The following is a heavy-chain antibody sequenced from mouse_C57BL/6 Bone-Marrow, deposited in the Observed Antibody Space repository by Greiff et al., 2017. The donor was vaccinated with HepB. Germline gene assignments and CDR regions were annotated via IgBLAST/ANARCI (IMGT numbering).Heavy chain of an antibody. Sequence: VQLQQSGTVLARPGASVKMSCKTSGYTFTSYWMHWVKQRPGQGLEWIGAIYPGNSDTSYNQKFKGKAKLTAVTSASTAYMGLSSLTNEDSAVYYCTESYYYGSTYAMDYWGQGTSVTVSS. CDR1: GYTFTSYW. CDR3: TESYYYGSTYAMDY. J-gene: IGHJ4*01. V-gene: IGHV1-5*01. CDR2: IYPGNSDT. D-gene: IGHD1-1*01.